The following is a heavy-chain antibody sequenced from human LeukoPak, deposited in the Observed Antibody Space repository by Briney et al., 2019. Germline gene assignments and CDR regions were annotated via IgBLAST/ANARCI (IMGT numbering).Heavy chain of an antibody. J-gene: IGHJ4*02. D-gene: IGHD2-21*02. Sequence: PGGSLRLSCAASGFTFSSYEMNWVRQAPGKGLEWVSYISSSGSTIYYADSVKGRFTISRDNAKNSLYLQMNSLRAEDTAVYYCARGVFKVTAPDYWGQGTLVTVSS. CDR1: GFTFSSYE. CDR2: ISSSGSTI. V-gene: IGHV3-48*03. CDR3: ARGVFKVTAPDY.